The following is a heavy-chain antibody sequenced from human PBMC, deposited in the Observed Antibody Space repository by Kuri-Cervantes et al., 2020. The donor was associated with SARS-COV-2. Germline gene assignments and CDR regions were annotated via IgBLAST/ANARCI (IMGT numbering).Heavy chain of an antibody. Sequence: ESLKISFTVSGGSISSYYWSWIRQPAGKGLEWIGRIYTSGSTNYNPSLKSRVTMSVDTSKNQFSLKLSSVTAADTAVYYCARDKIGTVTTGAFDIWGQGTMVTVSS. D-gene: IGHD4-17*01. V-gene: IGHV4-4*07. CDR2: IYTSGST. CDR1: GGSISSYY. J-gene: IGHJ3*02. CDR3: ARDKIGTVTTGAFDI.